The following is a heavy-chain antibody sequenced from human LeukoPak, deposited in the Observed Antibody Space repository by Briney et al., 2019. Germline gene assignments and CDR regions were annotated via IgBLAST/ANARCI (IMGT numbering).Heavy chain of an antibody. CDR1: GFTFSDYY. CDR2: ISSSSYT. Sequence: PGGSLRLSCAASGFTFSDYYMSWIRQAPGKGLEWVSYISSSSYTNYADSVKGRFTISRDNVKNSLYLQMNSLRAEDTAVYYCARQARLRAPWFDPWGQGTLVTVSS. J-gene: IGHJ5*02. V-gene: IGHV3-11*06. D-gene: IGHD5-12*01. CDR3: ARQARLRAPWFDP.